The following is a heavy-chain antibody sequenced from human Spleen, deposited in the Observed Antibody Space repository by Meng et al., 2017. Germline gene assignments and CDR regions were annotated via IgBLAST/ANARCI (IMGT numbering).Heavy chain of an antibody. J-gene: IGHJ4*02. Sequence: GESLKISCAASGFTFSSYAMSWVRQAPGKGLEWVSAISGSGGSTYYADSVKGRFTISRDDSKNTLYLQMNSLRAEDTAVYYCAKGSSITMIVGSYFDYWGQGTLVTVSS. CDR1: GFTFSSYA. CDR2: ISGSGGST. CDR3: AKGSSITMIVGSYFDY. D-gene: IGHD3-22*01. V-gene: IGHV3-23*01.